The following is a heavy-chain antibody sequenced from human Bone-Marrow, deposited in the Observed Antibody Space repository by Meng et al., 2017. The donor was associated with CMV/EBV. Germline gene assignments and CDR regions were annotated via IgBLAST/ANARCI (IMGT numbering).Heavy chain of an antibody. V-gene: IGHV1-46*01. Sequence: ASVKVSCKASGYTFTSYYMHWVRQAPGQGLEWMGIINPSGGSTSYAQKFQGRVTMTRDTSTSTVYMELSSLRSEDTAVYYCAKDSFYYYGGNWFDPWGQGTLVTVSS. D-gene: IGHD3-22*01. CDR1: GYTFTSYY. J-gene: IGHJ5*02. CDR3: AKDSFYYYGGNWFDP. CDR2: INPSGGST.